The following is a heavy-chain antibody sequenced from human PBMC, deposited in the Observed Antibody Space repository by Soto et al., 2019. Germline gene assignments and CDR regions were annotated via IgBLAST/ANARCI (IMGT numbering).Heavy chain of an antibody. Sequence: GGSLRLSCATSGFTFSSYAMSWVRQAPGKGLEWVSAISGSGVSTYYADSVKGRFTISRDNSKNTLYLQMNSLRAEDTAVYYCAKDPSSPAYYDFWSGYSDYWGQGTLVTVSS. V-gene: IGHV3-23*01. CDR1: GFTFSSYA. D-gene: IGHD3-3*01. J-gene: IGHJ4*02. CDR3: AKDPSSPAYYDFWSGYSDY. CDR2: ISGSGVST.